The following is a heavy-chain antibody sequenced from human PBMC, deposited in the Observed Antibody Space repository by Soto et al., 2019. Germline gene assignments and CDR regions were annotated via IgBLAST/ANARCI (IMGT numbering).Heavy chain of an antibody. CDR1: GGSVSSGSYY. CDR2: IYYSGST. CDR3: AHDGQPNSPNRLDP. J-gene: IGHJ5*02. Sequence: ETLSLTCTVSGGSVSSGSYYWSWIRQPPGKGLEWIGYIYYSGSTNYNPSLKSRAAISGDTSKNQFSLKLSSVTAADTAGYYRAHDGQPNSPNRLDPWGQGTLVIVSS. V-gene: IGHV4-61*01. D-gene: IGHD7-27*01.